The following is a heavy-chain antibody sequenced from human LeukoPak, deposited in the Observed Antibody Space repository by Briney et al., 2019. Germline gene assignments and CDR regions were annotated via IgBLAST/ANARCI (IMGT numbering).Heavy chain of an antibody. J-gene: IGHJ4*02. CDR1: GYTFTSYA. CDR2: INAGNGDT. D-gene: IGHD5-18*01. CDR3: ARESPQRSGYSYPH. V-gene: IGHV1-3*01. Sequence: ASVKVSCKASGYTFTSYAIHWVRQAPGQRLEWMGWINAGNGDTKYSQNFQGRVIITRDTSATTAYMELSSLRPEDTAVYYCARESPQRSGYSYPHWGQGTLVTVSS.